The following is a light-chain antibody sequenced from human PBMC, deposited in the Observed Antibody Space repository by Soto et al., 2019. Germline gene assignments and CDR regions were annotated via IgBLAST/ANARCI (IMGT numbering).Light chain of an antibody. V-gene: IGLV1-47*01. CDR3: AAWDDSLSGLV. CDR1: GSNIGSNY. CDR2: RNN. Sequence: QSVLTQPPSASGTPGQRVTISCYGSGSNIGSNYVYWYQQLPGTAPKLVIYRNNQRPSGVPDRLSGSKSGTSASLAISGLRSEDEADYYCAAWDDSLSGLVFGGGTKVTVL. J-gene: IGLJ2*01.